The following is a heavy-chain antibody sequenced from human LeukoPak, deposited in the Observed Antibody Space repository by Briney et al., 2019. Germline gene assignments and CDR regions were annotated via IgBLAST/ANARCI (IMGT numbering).Heavy chain of an antibody. J-gene: IGHJ6*03. Sequence: SETLSLTCAVSGGSISSSNWWSWVRQPPGKGLEWIGYIYYSGSTNYNPSLKSRVTISVDTSKNQFSLKLSSVTAADTAVYYCARAATIFGVGDYMDVWGKGTTVTVSS. V-gene: IGHV4-4*02. CDR3: ARAATIFGVGDYMDV. CDR2: IYYSGST. CDR1: GGSISSSNW. D-gene: IGHD3-3*01.